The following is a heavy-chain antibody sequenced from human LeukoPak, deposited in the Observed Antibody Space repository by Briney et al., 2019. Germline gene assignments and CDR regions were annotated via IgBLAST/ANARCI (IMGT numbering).Heavy chain of an antibody. J-gene: IGHJ4*02. CDR3: ARGTRTMVRGIDY. V-gene: IGHV4-31*11. CDR1: GGSFSGYY. Sequence: PSETLSLTCAVYGGSFSGYYWSWIRQHPGKGLEWIGYIYYSGSTYYNPSLKSRVTISVDTSKNQFSLKLSSVTAADTAVYYCARGTRTMVRGIDYWGQGTLVTVSS. D-gene: IGHD3-10*01. CDR2: IYYSGST.